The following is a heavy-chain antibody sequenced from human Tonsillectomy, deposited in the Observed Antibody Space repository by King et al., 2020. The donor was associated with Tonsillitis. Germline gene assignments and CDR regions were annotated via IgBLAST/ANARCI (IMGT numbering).Heavy chain of an antibody. Sequence: VQLVESGGGVVQPGRSLRLSCAASGFSLSSWGMHWVRQAPGKGLEGVAVMWYDGSKKYYADAVKGRFTISRDISKSTLYLQMNSLGAEDTAVYYCARDGGIGLDYWGQGTLVTVSS. D-gene: IGHD3-16*01. V-gene: IGHV3-33*08. CDR3: ARDGGIGLDY. CDR2: MWYDGSKK. J-gene: IGHJ4*02. CDR1: GFSLSSWG.